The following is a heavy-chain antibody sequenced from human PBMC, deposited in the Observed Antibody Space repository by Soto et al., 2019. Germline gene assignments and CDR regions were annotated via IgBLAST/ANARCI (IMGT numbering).Heavy chain of an antibody. CDR3: ARDRTVVVPAAITYVDV. V-gene: IGHV3-7*03. D-gene: IGHD2-15*01. CDR1: GFNFNTYW. CDR2: IKHDGSQK. Sequence: EVQLVESGGGLVQPGGSLTLSCAASGFNFNTYWMGWVRQAPGKGLEWVANIKHDGSQKYYGDSVRGRFTISRDNANNSLYLHMNSVRAEDAAVYFCARDRTVVVPAAITYVDVWGQGTTVTVSS. J-gene: IGHJ6*02.